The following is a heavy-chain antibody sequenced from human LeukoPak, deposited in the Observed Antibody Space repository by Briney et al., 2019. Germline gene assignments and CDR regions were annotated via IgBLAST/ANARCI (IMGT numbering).Heavy chain of an antibody. CDR3: ARVSEDSSGYSPGY. V-gene: IGHV1-8*01. Sequence: GASVKVSCKASGYTFTSYDTNWVRQATGQGLEWMGWMNPNSGNTGYAQKFQGRVTMTRNTSISTAYMELSSLRSEDTAVYYCARVSEDSSGYSPGYWGQGTLVTVSS. D-gene: IGHD3-22*01. CDR2: MNPNSGNT. CDR1: GYTFTSYD. J-gene: IGHJ4*02.